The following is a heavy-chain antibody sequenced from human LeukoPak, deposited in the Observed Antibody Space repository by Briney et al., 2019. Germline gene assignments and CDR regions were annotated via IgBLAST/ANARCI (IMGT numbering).Heavy chain of an antibody. CDR2: IKQDGGEK. J-gene: IGHJ6*03. CDR3: APPPGYYYYRNV. V-gene: IGHV3-7*01. CDR1: GSTFRNYW. Sequence: PGGSLRLSCAASGSTFRNYWMSWVRQAPGKGLEWVANIKQDGGEKYYVDSVKGRFTISRDNAKNSLYLQMDSLRDEDTAVYYCAPPPGYYYYRNVWGKGTTVTVSS.